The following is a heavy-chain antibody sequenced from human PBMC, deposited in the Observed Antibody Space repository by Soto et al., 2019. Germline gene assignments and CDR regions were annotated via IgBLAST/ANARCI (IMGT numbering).Heavy chain of an antibody. CDR2: ITPLFGTA. Sequence: QVQLVQSGAEVKKSGSSVKVSCKASGGTFSSYSISWVRQAPGQGLEWMGGITPLFGTANYAQKFHGRVTITADESTSTAYMELSSLRSEDTAVYYCARGGGAVAGTLGYWGQGTLVTVSS. D-gene: IGHD6-19*01. V-gene: IGHV1-69*01. CDR3: ARGGGAVAGTLGY. CDR1: GGTFSSYS. J-gene: IGHJ4*02.